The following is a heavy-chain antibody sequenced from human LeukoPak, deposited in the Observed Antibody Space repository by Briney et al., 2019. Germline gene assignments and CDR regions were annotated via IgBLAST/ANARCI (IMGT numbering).Heavy chain of an antibody. CDR1: GYTFTSYD. CDR3: ARGASSSWGYYMDV. V-gene: IGHV1-8*01. Sequence: ASVKVSCKASGYTFTSYDINWVRQATGQGLEWMGWMNPNSGNTGYAQKSQGRVTMTRNTSISTAYMELSSLRSEDTAVYYCARGASSSWGYYMDVWGKGTTVTVSS. CDR2: MNPNSGNT. D-gene: IGHD6-13*01. J-gene: IGHJ6*03.